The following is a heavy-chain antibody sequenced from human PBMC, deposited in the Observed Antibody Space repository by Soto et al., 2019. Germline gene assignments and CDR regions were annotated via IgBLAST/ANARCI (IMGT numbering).Heavy chain of an antibody. CDR1: GGSISSSSYY. Sequence: QLQLQESGPGLVKPSETLSLICTVSGGSISSSSYYWGWSRQPPGKGLEWIGSIYYSGSTYYNPSLTRRVTLSADPSKHQFSLNLTSVTAADTAVYYCARHEYCSGGNCYLRWYFDLWGRGTLVTVSS. CDR2: IYYSGST. D-gene: IGHD2-15*01. CDR3: ARHEYCSGGNCYLRWYFDL. V-gene: IGHV4-39*01. J-gene: IGHJ2*01.